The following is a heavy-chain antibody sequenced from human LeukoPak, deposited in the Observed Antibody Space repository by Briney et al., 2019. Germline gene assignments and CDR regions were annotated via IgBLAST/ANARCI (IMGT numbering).Heavy chain of an antibody. J-gene: IGHJ6*02. CDR3: ARDRPSGWPTSYYYYGMDV. CDR2: IYYTGST. V-gene: IGHV4-61*08. Sequence: SETLSLTCTVSGGSVSSGAYYWSWIRQPPGKGLEWIGYIYYTGSTNFNPSLKSRLTISVDTSKNQFSLKLSSVTAADTAVYYCARDRPSGWPTSYYYYGMDVWGQGTTVTVSS. CDR1: GGSVSSGAYY. D-gene: IGHD6-19*01.